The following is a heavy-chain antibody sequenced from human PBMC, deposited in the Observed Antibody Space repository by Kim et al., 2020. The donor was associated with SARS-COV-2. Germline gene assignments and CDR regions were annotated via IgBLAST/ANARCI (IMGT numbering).Heavy chain of an antibody. CDR2: ITKGSNII. V-gene: IGHV3-48*02. Sequence: GGSLRLSCATSVFTFSAYDMNWVRQVPGKGLEWLSFITKGSNIIYYADSVKGRFTTSRDNAKNSLHLQMNSLKDDDTAIYHCVRDRMGGAFDIWGQGTLVTVSS. CDR3: VRDRMGGAFDI. CDR1: VFTFSAYD. J-gene: IGHJ3*02. D-gene: IGHD3-16*01.